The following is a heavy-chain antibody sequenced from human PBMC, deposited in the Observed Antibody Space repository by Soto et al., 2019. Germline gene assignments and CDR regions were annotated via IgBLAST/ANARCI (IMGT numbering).Heavy chain of an antibody. D-gene: IGHD1-26*01. J-gene: IGHJ3*02. CDR1: GYSINSGYY. CDR3: ARGKGRGSGSYNRDDAFDI. CDR2: IYHSGST. Sequence: SETLSLTCAVSGYSINSGYYWGWIRQPPRKGLEWIGSIYHSGSTYYNPSLKSRVTISVDTSKNQFSLKLSSVTAADTAMYYCARGKGRGSGSYNRDDAFDIWGQGTMVTVSS. V-gene: IGHV4-38-2*01.